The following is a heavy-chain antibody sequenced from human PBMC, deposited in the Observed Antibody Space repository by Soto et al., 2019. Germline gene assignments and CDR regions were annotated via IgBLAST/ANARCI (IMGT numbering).Heavy chain of an antibody. V-gene: IGHV1-58*01. Sequence: SVKVSCKASGFTFTSSAVQWVRQARGQRLEWIGWIVVDSGNTNYAQKLQDRVTMTTDTSTSTAYMELRSLRSDDTAVYYCARDRNDILTGFDYWGQGTLVTVSS. CDR1: GFTFTSSA. CDR3: ARDRNDILTGFDY. CDR2: IVVDSGNT. J-gene: IGHJ4*02. D-gene: IGHD3-9*01.